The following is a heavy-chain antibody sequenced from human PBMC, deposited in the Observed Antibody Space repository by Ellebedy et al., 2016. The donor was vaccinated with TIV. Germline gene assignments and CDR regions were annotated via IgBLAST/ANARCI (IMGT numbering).Heavy chain of an antibody. CDR3: ARSRIAVAGRGHYFDY. CDR2: INHSGST. D-gene: IGHD6-19*01. V-gene: IGHV4-30-2*01. Sequence: SETLSLTXAVSGGSISSGGYSWSWIRQPPGKGLEWIGEINHSGSTNYNPSLKSRVTISVDTSKNQFSLKLSSVTAADTAVYYCARSRIAVAGRGHYFDYWGQGTLVTVSS. J-gene: IGHJ4*02. CDR1: GGSISSGGYS.